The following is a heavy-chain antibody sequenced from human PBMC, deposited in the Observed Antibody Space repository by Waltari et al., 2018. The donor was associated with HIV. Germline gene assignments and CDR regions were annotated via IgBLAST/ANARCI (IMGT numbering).Heavy chain of an antibody. D-gene: IGHD2-2*01. CDR3: ATAQICSTSSCYDY. CDR1: GHTLTQLA. J-gene: IGHJ4*02. V-gene: IGHV1-24*01. CDR2: FAPEDAET. Sequence: QVQLVQSGAEVKKPGASVKVSGQVSGHTLTQLALHWVRQAPGKGREWMGGFAPEDAETIYAQKFQGRVTMTEDTSTDTAYMELSSLRSEDTSLYYCATAQICSTSSCYDYWGQGTLVTVSS.